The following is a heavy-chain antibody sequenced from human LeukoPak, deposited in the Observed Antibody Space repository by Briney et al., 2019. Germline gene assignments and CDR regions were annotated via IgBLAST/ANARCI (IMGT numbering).Heavy chain of an antibody. Sequence: ASVXXXCKASGYTFTGXYXHWVRQXPXXGXEXMGWINPNSGGTNYAQKFQGRVTMTRDTSISTAYMELSRLGSDDTAVYYCASVYSYGYSPRDYRGQGTLVTVSS. CDR3: ASVYSYGYSPRDY. J-gene: IGHJ4*02. CDR2: INPNSGGT. CDR1: GYTFTGXY. D-gene: IGHD5-18*01. V-gene: IGHV1-2*02.